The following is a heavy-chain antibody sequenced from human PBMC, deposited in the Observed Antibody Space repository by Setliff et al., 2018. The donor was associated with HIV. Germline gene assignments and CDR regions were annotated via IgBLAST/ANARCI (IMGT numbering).Heavy chain of an antibody. CDR3: ASGMRWDTAMGDAFDI. Sequence: SVKVSCKASGGSFTTYTVTWVRQAPGLGLEWIGGIIPMSGTTYYARKFQGRVSMTADASTTTAYMELSSLKSDDTAIYFCASGMRWDTAMGDAFDIWGQGTMVTVSS. J-gene: IGHJ3*02. V-gene: IGHV1-69*13. D-gene: IGHD5-18*01. CDR2: IIPMSGTT. CDR1: GGSFTTYT.